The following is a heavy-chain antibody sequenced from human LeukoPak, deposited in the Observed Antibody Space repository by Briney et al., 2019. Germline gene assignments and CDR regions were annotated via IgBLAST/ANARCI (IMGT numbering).Heavy chain of an antibody. V-gene: IGHV4-59*01. CDR2: IYYSGST. J-gene: IGHJ4*02. D-gene: IGHD3-22*01. Sequence: SETLSLTCTVSGGSISSYYWSWIRQPPGKGLEWIGYIYYSGSTNYNPSLKSRVTISVDTSKNQFSLKLSSVTAADTAVYYCARLSSGYYHNFDYWGQGTLVTVSS. CDR1: GGSISSYY. CDR3: ARLSSGYYHNFDY.